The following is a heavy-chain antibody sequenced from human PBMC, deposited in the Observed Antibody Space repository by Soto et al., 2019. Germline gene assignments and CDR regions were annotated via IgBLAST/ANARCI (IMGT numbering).Heavy chain of an antibody. V-gene: IGHV1-2*04. CDR1: GYTFTGYY. D-gene: IGHD4-17*01. CDR2: VNPNSGGT. J-gene: IGHJ4*02. Sequence: QVQLVQSGGEVKKPGASVKVSCKASGYTFTGYYMHWVRQAPGQGLEWMGWVNPNSGGTNYAQKFQGWVTMTRDTSISTAYMELSRLRSDDTAVYYCATQRDYGDYGAFDYWGQGTLVTVSS. CDR3: ATQRDYGDYGAFDY.